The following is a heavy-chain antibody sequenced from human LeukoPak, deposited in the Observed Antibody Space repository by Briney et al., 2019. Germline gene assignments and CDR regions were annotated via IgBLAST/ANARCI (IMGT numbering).Heavy chain of an antibody. CDR1: GFTFSSYW. J-gene: IGHJ4*02. Sequence: GSLRLSCAASGFTFSSYWMSWVRPAPGKGLEWVANIKQEGSEKYYVDSVKGRFTISRDNAKNSLYLQMNSLRAEDTAVYYCARDRAATVTKDRGFDYWGQGTLVTVSS. V-gene: IGHV3-7*03. CDR2: IKQEGSEK. D-gene: IGHD4-17*01. CDR3: ARDRAATVTKDRGFDY.